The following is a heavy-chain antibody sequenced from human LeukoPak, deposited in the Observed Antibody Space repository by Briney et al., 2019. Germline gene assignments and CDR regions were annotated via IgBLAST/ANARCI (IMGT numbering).Heavy chain of an antibody. Sequence: PSQTLSLTCTVSGGSISSGSYYWSWIRQPAGKGLEWIGRIYTSGSTNYNPSLKSRVTISVDTSKNQFSLKLSSVTAADTAVYYCASPIPDYYYDSSGYEFRGQGTLVTVSS. CDR1: GGSISSGSYY. CDR3: ASPIPDYYYDSSGYEF. CDR2: IYTSGST. D-gene: IGHD3-22*01. J-gene: IGHJ4*02. V-gene: IGHV4-61*02.